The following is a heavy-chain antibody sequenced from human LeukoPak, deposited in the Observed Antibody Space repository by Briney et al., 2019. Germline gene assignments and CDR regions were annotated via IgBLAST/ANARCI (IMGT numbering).Heavy chain of an antibody. CDR1: GVTLSNYA. Sequence: GGSLRLSCVASGVTLSNYAMSWVRQAPGKGLEWVSAISGSGDSTYYADSVKGRFTISRDNSKNTLYLQMNSLRAEDTALYYCAKGDCVSTSCPFDYWGQGSLVTVSS. CDR2: ISGSGDST. V-gene: IGHV3-23*01. J-gene: IGHJ4*02. CDR3: AKGDCVSTSCPFDY. D-gene: IGHD2-2*01.